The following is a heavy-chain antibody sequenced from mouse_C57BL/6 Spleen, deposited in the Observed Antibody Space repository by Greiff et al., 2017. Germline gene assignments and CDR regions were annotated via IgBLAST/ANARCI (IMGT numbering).Heavy chain of an antibody. Sequence: QVQLQQPGAELVKPGASVKLSCKASGYTFTSYWMHWVKQRPGQGLEWIGMIHPNSGSTNYNEKFKGKATLTVDKSSSTAYMQLSSLTSEDSAVYYCARYDGCNAMDYWGQGTSVTVSA. CDR2: IHPNSGST. D-gene: IGHD2-3*01. J-gene: IGHJ4*01. CDR3: ARYDGCNAMDY. V-gene: IGHV1-64*01. CDR1: GYTFTSYW.